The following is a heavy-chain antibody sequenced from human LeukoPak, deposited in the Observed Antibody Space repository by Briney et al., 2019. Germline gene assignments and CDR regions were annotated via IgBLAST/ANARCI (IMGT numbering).Heavy chain of an antibody. CDR3: ATSLAVAGRMLAFDI. V-gene: IGHV1-24*01. CDR1: GYTLTELS. CDR2: FDPEDGET. J-gene: IGHJ3*02. D-gene: IGHD6-19*01. Sequence: SSVKVSCKVSGYTLTELSMHWVRQAPGKGLEWMGGFDPEDGETIYAQKFQGRVTMTEDTSTDTAYMELSSLRSEDTAVYYCATSLAVAGRMLAFDIWGQATRITVSS.